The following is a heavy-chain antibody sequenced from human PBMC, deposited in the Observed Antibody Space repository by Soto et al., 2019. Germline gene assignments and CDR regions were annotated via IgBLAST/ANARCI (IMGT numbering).Heavy chain of an antibody. V-gene: IGHV4-39*01. Sequence: SETLSLTCTVSGGSISSSSYYWGWIRQTPGKGLEWIGSIYYSGSTYYNPSLKSRVTISVDTSKNQFSLNLNSVTAADTAVFYCARLIKKGSGWKGPDYWGQGTLVTVSS. CDR2: IYYSGST. CDR3: ARLIKKGSGWKGPDY. D-gene: IGHD3-22*01. CDR1: GGSISSSSYY. J-gene: IGHJ4*02.